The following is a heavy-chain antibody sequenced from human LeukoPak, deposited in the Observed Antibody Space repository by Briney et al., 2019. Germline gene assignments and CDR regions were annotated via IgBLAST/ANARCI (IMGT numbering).Heavy chain of an antibody. J-gene: IGHJ5*02. Sequence: SETLSLTCTVSGGSISSYYWSWIRQPPGKGLEWIGDIYTSGSTTYNPAPKRGVTISVDPSKTQSSLKLSSVTAADPAVYYCASRRGIAARPGWFAPWGQGTLVTVSS. CDR2: IYTSGST. V-gene: IGHV4-4*09. D-gene: IGHD6-6*01. CDR1: GGSISSYY. CDR3: ASRRGIAARPGWFAP.